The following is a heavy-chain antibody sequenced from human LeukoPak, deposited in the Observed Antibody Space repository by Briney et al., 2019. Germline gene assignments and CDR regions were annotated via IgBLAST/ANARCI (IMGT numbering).Heavy chain of an antibody. V-gene: IGHV3-53*01. D-gene: IGHD5-24*01. Sequence: GGSLRLSCAASGFTVSSNYMSWVRQAPGKGLEWVSVIYSGGSTYYADSVKGRFTISRDNSKNTLYLQMNSLRAEDTAVYCCARGREGREMATNFFDYWGQGTLVTVSS. J-gene: IGHJ4*02. CDR2: IYSGGST. CDR3: ARGREGREMATNFFDY. CDR1: GFTVSSNY.